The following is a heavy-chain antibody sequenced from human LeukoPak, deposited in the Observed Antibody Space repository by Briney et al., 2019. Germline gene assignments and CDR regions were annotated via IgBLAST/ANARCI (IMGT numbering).Heavy chain of an antibody. Sequence: GGSLRLSCAASGFTFSSYGMHWVRQAPGKGLEWVAFIRYDGSNKYYADSVKGRFTISRDNSKNTLYLQMNSLRAEDTAVYYCARVKAVVVVAAAYWGQGTLVTVSS. J-gene: IGHJ4*02. CDR1: GFTFSSYG. D-gene: IGHD2-15*01. V-gene: IGHV3-30*02. CDR2: IRYDGSNK. CDR3: ARVKAVVVVAAAY.